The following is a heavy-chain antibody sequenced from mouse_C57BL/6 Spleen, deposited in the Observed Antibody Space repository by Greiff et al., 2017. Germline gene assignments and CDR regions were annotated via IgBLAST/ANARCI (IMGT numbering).Heavy chain of an antibody. D-gene: IGHD1-1*01. V-gene: IGHV1-69*01. J-gene: IGHJ4*01. CDR1: GYTFTSYW. CDR3: ARGGTGVLDAMDY. CDR2: IDPSDSYT. Sequence: QVQLQQPGAELVMPGASVKLSCKASGYTFTSYWMHWVKQRPGQGLEWIGEIDPSDSYTNYNQKFKGKSTLTVDKSSSTAYMQLSILTSEDSAVYYCARGGTGVLDAMDYWGQGTSVTVSS.